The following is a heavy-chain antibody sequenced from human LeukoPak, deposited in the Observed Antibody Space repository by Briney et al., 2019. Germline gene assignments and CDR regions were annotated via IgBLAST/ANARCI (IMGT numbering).Heavy chain of an antibody. D-gene: IGHD1-26*01. Sequence: GGSLRLSCAASGFIFSNFGMNWVRQAPGKGLEWVSYISDAMYYADSVKGRFTISRDNAKSSLYLQMNSLRDEDTAVYYCARDLHSGAYTFDYWGQGTLVTVSS. CDR1: GFIFSNFG. CDR2: ISDAM. V-gene: IGHV3-48*02. CDR3: ARDLHSGAYTFDY. J-gene: IGHJ4*02.